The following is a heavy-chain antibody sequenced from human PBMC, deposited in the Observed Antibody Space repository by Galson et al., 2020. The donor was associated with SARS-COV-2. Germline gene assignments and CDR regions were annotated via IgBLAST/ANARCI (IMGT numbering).Heavy chain of an antibody. J-gene: IGHJ4*02. CDR3: ARDQVGSGWRH. CDR2: INSDGSST. Sequence: GESLKISCAASGFTFSSYWMHWVRQAPGKGLVWVSRINSDGSSTSYADSVKGRFTISRDNAKNTLYLQMNSLRAEDTAVYYCARDQVGSGWRHWGQGTLVTVSS. CDR1: GFTFSSYW. V-gene: IGHV3-74*01. D-gene: IGHD6-19*01.